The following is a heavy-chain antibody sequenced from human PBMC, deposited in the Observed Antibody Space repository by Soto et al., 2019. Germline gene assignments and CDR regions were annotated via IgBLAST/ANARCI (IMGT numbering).Heavy chain of an antibody. V-gene: IGHV3-23*01. CDR2: ISGSGGTT. D-gene: IGHD2-2*01. Sequence: GGSLRLSCAASGFTFSSYAMTWVRQAPGKGLDWVATISGSGGTTYYADSGKGRFTISRDNSKNTLYLQMSSLRAEDTAVYSCARYCSSTSCSIRYGMDVWGQGTTVTVSS. CDR1: GFTFSSYA. J-gene: IGHJ6*02. CDR3: ARYCSSTSCSIRYGMDV.